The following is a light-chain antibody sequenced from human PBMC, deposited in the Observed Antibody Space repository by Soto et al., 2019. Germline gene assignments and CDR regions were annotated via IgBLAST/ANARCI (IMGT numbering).Light chain of an antibody. CDR2: GNN. Sequence: QAVVTQPPSVSGAPGQRVTLSCTGSSSNIGAGYDVHWYQQLPGTAPKLLIYGNNNRPSGVPDRFSGSKSGTSASLAITGLQAEDEADYYCQSYDSSLISYVFGTGTKLTVL. CDR1: SSNIGAGYD. J-gene: IGLJ1*01. V-gene: IGLV1-40*01. CDR3: QSYDSSLISYV.